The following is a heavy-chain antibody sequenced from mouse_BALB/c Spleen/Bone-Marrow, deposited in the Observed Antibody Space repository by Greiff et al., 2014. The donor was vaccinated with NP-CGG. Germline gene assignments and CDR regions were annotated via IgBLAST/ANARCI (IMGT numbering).Heavy chain of an antibody. Sequence: EVKVVESGPSLVKPSQTLSLTCSVTGDSITSGYWNWIRKFPGNKLEYMGYISYSGSTYYNPSLKSRISITRDTSKNQYYLQLNSVTTEDTATYYCARYPLNYYGSPWFAYWGQGTLVTVSA. CDR1: GDSITSGY. V-gene: IGHV3-8*02. D-gene: IGHD1-1*01. J-gene: IGHJ3*01. CDR3: ARYPLNYYGSPWFAY. CDR2: ISYSGST.